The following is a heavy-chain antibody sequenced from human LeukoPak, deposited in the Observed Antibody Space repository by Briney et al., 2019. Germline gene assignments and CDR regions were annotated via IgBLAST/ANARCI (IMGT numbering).Heavy chain of an antibody. CDR3: AREEVDSNSYYYGMDV. V-gene: IGHV3-11*01. D-gene: IGHD6-6*01. CDR1: GFTFGDYY. Sequence: PGGSLRLSCAASGFTFGDYYMTWIRQAPGKGLEWVSYISSSSSTIYYADSVKGRFTISRDNAKSSLYLQMNSLRAEDTAVYYCAREEVDSNSYYYGMDVWGRGTTVTVSS. CDR2: ISSSSSTI. J-gene: IGHJ6*02.